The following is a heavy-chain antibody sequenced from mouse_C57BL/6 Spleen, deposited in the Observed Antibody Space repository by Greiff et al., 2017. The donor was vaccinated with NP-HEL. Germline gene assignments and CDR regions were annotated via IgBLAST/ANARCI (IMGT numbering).Heavy chain of an antibody. J-gene: IGHJ4*01. CDR1: GYSFTGYY. D-gene: IGHD1-1*01. V-gene: IGHV1-42*01. CDR3: ASNYGSSYDYAMDY. Sequence: EVQLQQSGPELVKPGASVKISCKASGYSFTGYYMNWVKQSPEKSLEWIGEINPSTGGTTYNQKFKAKATLTVDKSSSTAYMQLKSLTSEDSAVDYCASNYGSSYDYAMDYWGQGTSVTVSS. CDR2: INPSTGGT.